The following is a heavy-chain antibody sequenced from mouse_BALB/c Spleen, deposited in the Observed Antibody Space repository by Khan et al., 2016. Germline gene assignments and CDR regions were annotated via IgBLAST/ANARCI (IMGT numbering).Heavy chain of an antibody. CDR2: INPYNDGT. CDR1: GYTFTSYV. J-gene: IGHJ1*01. V-gene: IGHV1S136*01. CDR3: ARSAYYGNYYWYFDV. D-gene: IGHD2-10*01. Sequence: VQLQQSGPELVKPGASVKMSCKASGYTFTSYVMHWVKQKPGQGLEWIGYINPYNDGTKYNEKFKGKATLTSDKSSSTAYMELSSLTSEDSAVXSCARSAYYGNYYWYFDVWGAGTTVTVSS.